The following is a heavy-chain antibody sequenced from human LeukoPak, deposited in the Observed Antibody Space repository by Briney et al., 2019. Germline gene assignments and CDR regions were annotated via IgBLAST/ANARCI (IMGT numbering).Heavy chain of an antibody. CDR1: GYSISSGYY. Sequence: SETLSLTCTVSGYSISSGYYWGWIRQPPGKGLEWIGSIYHSGSTYYNPSLKSRVTISVDTSKNQFSLKLSSVTAADTAVYYCARPYYDILTGYTNDAFDIWGQGTMVTVSS. V-gene: IGHV4-38-2*02. CDR3: ARPYYDILTGYTNDAFDI. J-gene: IGHJ3*02. CDR2: IYHSGST. D-gene: IGHD3-9*01.